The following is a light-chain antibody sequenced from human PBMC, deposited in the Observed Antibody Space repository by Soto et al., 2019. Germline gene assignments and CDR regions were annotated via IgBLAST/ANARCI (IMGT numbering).Light chain of an antibody. J-gene: IGKJ1*01. V-gene: IGKV1-39*01. Sequence: DIRMTQSPSSLSASVGDRVTITCRASQSIDTHLYWYQQHQGKAPNALIYEASNLQSGVPSRFSGSRSGTDFTLTIIGLQPDDSATYYFHQTDRPPDTFGQATKVEIK. CDR1: QSIDTH. CDR3: HQTDRPPDT. CDR2: EAS.